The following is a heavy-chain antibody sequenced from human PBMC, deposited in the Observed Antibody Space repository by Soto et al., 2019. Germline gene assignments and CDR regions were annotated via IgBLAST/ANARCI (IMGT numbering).Heavy chain of an antibody. Sequence: GGSLRLSCAASGFTFSDYYMSWIRQAPGKGLEWVSYISSSSSYTNYADSVKGRFTISRDNAKNSLYLQMNSLRAEDTAVYYCARDKVTTEGATYYGMDVWGQGTTVTVSS. CDR1: GFTFSDYY. J-gene: IGHJ6*02. CDR2: ISSSSSYT. V-gene: IGHV3-11*06. CDR3: ARDKVTTEGATYYGMDV. D-gene: IGHD4-4*01.